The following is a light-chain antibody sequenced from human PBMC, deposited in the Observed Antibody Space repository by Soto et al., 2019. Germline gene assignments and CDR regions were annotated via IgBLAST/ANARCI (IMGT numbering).Light chain of an antibody. CDR3: SSYAGTAHV. J-gene: IGLJ1*01. V-gene: IGLV2-8*01. CDR1: SSDVGGYNY. Sequence: QSALTQPPSASGSPGQSVTISCTGTSSDVGGYNYVSWYQQHPGKAPKLMIYEVTKRPSGVPDRFSGSKSGNTASLTVSGLQAEDEADYYCSSYAGTAHVFGTGTKVTVL. CDR2: EVT.